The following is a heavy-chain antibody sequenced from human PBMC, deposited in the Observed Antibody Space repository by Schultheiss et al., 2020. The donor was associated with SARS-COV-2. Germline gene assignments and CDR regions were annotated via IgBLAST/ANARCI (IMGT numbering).Heavy chain of an antibody. D-gene: IGHD2-2*01. Sequence: GGSLRLSCAASGFTFSSYGMHWVRQAPGKGLEWVSAISGSGGSTSYAQKFQGRVTMTRDTSTSTVYMELSSLRSEDTAVYYCARDYCSSTSCKINYYYYGMDVWGQGTTVTVSS. V-gene: IGHV3-23*01. CDR2: ISGSGGST. CDR3: ARDYCSSTSCKINYYYYGMDV. CDR1: GFTFSSYG. J-gene: IGHJ6*02.